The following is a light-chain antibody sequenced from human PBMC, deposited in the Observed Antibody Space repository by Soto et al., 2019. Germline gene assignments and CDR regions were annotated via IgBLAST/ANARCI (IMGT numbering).Light chain of an antibody. CDR2: KAS. J-gene: IGKJ1*01. Sequence: DIQMTQSPSTLSASVGDRVTITCWASQSISSRLAWYQQKPGKAPKLLIYKASSLESGVPSRFSGSGSGTEFTLTISSLQPDDSATYYCQQYNSYWTFGQGTKVEIK. CDR1: QSISSR. V-gene: IGKV1-5*03. CDR3: QQYNSYWT.